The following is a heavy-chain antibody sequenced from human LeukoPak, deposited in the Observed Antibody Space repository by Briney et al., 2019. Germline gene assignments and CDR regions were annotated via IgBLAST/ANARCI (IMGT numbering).Heavy chain of an antibody. Sequence: SETLSLTCTVSGGSISSYYWSWIRQPPGKGLEWIGYIYYSGSTNYNPSLKSRVTISVDTSKNQFSLKLSSVTAADTAVYYCARARSSSSWYWFDYWGQGTLVTVSS. V-gene: IGHV4-59*01. D-gene: IGHD6-13*01. CDR1: GGSISSYY. CDR3: ARARSSSSWYWFDY. CDR2: IYYSGST. J-gene: IGHJ5*01.